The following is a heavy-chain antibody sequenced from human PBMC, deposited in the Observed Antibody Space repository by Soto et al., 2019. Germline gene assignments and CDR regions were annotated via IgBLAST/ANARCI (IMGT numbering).Heavy chain of an antibody. CDR1: GYTFSSNG. J-gene: IGHJ4*02. Sequence: QVQLVQSGAEVKKPGASVKVSCKASGYTFSSNGVSWVRQAPGQGLVWMGWIITFNGNAHYAQKFQGRVTMTTDTSTNTAYMELTSLSSDDTAVYYCARLHGYSSGWYDYWGQGTLVTVSS. V-gene: IGHV1-18*04. CDR3: ARLHGYSSGWYDY. D-gene: IGHD6-19*01. CDR2: IITFNGNA.